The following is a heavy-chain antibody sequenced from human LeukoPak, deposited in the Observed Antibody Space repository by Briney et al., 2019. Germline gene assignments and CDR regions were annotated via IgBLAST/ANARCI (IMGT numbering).Heavy chain of an antibody. CDR1: GLTVRSNS. Sequence: GGSLRLSCADSGLTVRSNSMSWVRQAPGKGLEWVSVIYSGGSTYYADSVKGRFTISRDNSKSTVYLQMNSLRAEDTAVYYCARDMGSGSSSWSATQDYWGQGTLVTVSS. J-gene: IGHJ4*02. V-gene: IGHV3-53*01. CDR2: IYSGGST. CDR3: ARDMGSGSSSWSATQDY. D-gene: IGHD6-13*01.